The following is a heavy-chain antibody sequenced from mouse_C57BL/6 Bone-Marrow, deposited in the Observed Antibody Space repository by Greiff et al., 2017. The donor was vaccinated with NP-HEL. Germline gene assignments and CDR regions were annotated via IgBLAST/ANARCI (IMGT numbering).Heavy chain of an antibody. Sequence: QVTLKVSGPGILQPSQTLSLTCSFSGFSLSTFGMGVGWIRQPSGQGLVWLAHIWWDDDKYYNPALKRRPTISKDTSKNQVFLKIANVDTADTATYDCARIYGSSSAWFAYWGQGTLVTVSA. CDR3: ARIYGSSSAWFAY. CDR2: IWWDDDK. V-gene: IGHV8-8*01. J-gene: IGHJ3*01. D-gene: IGHD1-1*01. CDR1: GFSLSTFGMG.